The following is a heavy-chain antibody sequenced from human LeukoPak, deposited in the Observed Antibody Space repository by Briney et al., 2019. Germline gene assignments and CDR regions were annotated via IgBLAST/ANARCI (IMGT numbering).Heavy chain of an antibody. CDR2: INHSGST. V-gene: IGHV4-34*01. CDR1: GGSFSGYY. Sequence: PSETLSLTCAVYGGSFSGYYWSWIRQPPGKGLEWIGEINHSGSTNYNPSLKSRVTISVDKSKNQFSLKLSSVTAADTAVYYCARDLDGSGNLDYWGQGTLVTVSS. J-gene: IGHJ4*02. D-gene: IGHD3-10*01. CDR3: ARDLDGSGNLDY.